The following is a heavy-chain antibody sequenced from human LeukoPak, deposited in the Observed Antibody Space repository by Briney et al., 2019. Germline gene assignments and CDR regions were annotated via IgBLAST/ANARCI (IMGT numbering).Heavy chain of an antibody. V-gene: IGHV4-34*01. Sequence: SETLSLTCAVYGGSFTSYYWSWIRQPPGKGLEWIGEINHSGSTNYNPSLKSRVTISVDTSKNQFSLKLTSVTVADTAVYYCARERDCTGTNCHTGGGFRNWFDPWGQGALVTVSS. CDR1: GGSFTSYY. CDR3: ARERDCTGTNCHTGGGFRNWFDP. CDR2: INHSGST. J-gene: IGHJ5*02. D-gene: IGHD2-2*02.